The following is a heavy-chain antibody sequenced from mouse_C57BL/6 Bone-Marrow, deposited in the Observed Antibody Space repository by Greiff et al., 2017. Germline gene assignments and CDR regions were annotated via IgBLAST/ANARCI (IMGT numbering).Heavy chain of an antibody. Sequence: VQLQQSGAELVKPGASVKISCKASGYAFSSYWMNWVKQRPGKGLEWIGQIYPGDGDTNYNGKFKGKATLTADKSSSTAYMQLSSLTSEDSAVYFCARGGYCGSSYRFAYWGQGTLVTVSA. J-gene: IGHJ3*01. CDR1: GYAFSSYW. V-gene: IGHV1-80*01. D-gene: IGHD1-1*01. CDR3: ARGGYCGSSYRFAY. CDR2: IYPGDGDT.